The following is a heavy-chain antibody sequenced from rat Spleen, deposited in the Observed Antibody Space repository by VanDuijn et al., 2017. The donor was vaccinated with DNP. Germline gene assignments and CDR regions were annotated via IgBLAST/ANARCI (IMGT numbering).Heavy chain of an antibody. Sequence: EVQLVESGGGLVQPGRSLRLSCAASGFTFSNYGMHWIRQAPSKGLEWVASISPSGGDTYFRDSVKGRFTFSRDNAKSTLYLQMDSLRSEDTATYYCATDVYYGLHAMDAWGQGTSVTVSS. CDR2: ISPSGGDT. V-gene: IGHV5-19*01. CDR3: ATDVYYGLHAMDA. D-gene: IGHD1-6*01. J-gene: IGHJ4*01. CDR1: GFTFSNYG.